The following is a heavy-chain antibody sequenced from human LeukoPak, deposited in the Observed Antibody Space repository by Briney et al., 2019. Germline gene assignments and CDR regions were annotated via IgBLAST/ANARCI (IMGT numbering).Heavy chain of an antibody. CDR3: VRQERPDFDY. J-gene: IGHJ4*02. CDR1: GDSVSGSSVA. CDR2: AYYRSKWHI. V-gene: IGHV6-1*01. Sequence: SQTLSLTCVISGDSVSGSSVAWNWLRQSPARGLEWLGRAYYRSKWHIDYAVSVSGRITISPDTSKNQVSLQLNSVTPEDTAVYYCVRQERPDFDYWGQGTLVTVSA.